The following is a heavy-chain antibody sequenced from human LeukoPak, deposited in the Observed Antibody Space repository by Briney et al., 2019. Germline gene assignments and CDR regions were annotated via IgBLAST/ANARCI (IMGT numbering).Heavy chain of an antibody. CDR3: YSMIVVEIRVINDY. V-gene: IGHV3-30*04. D-gene: IGHD3-22*01. J-gene: IGHJ4*02. CDR1: GFTLSSYG. CDR2: VSYDGRNT. Sequence: PGGSLRLSCAASGFTLSSYGMHWVRQAPGKGLEWVAVVSYDGRNTYYSDSVKGRFTISRDNSKNTLYLQMNSLRAEDTAVYYCYSMIVVEIRVINDYWGQGTLVTVSS.